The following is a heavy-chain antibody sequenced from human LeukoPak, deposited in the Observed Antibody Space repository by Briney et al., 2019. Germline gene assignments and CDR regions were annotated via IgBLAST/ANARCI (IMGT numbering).Heavy chain of an antibody. V-gene: IGHV3-23*01. J-gene: IGHJ4*02. Sequence: GGSLRLSCAASGFTFSSYAMSWVRQAPGKGLEWVSAISGSGGSTYYADSVKGRFTISRDNSKNTLYLQMNSLRAEDTAVYYCASIMITFGGVIVKDYWGQGTLVTVSS. CDR2: ISGSGGST. CDR3: ASIMITFGGVIVKDY. D-gene: IGHD3-16*02. CDR1: GFTFSSYA.